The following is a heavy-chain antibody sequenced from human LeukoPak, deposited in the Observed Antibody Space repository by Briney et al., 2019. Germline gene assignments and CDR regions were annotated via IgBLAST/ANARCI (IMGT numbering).Heavy chain of an antibody. CDR3: ARERSYYYYYMDV. CDR2: IYSDGTT. D-gene: IGHD3-10*01. V-gene: IGHV3-53*01. Sequence: GGSLRLSCAASGITVFSNYMSWVRQAPGKGQEWVSVIYSDGTTYYADSVQGRFTISRDNSKNTVYLQMKSLRAEDTAVYFCARERSYYYYYMDVWGKGTKVTVSS. J-gene: IGHJ6*03. CDR1: GITVFSNY.